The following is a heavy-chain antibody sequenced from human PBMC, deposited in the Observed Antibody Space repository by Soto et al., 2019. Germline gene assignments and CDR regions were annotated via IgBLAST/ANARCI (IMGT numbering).Heavy chain of an antibody. CDR3: VKGRAKHCSGRACGLWMDL. D-gene: IGHD6-19*01. CDR2: IHTGGETT. V-gene: IGHV3-64D*06. Sequence: PWGSLRLSCSASGFTFKSHAMHWVRQAPGKGLEYVSSIHTGGETTFYADAVKGRFIVSRDNSNNTLDLQMTSLKYEDSGVYYCVKGRAKHCSGRACGLWMDLWGQGTTVTVSS. CDR1: GFTFKSHA. J-gene: IGHJ6*02.